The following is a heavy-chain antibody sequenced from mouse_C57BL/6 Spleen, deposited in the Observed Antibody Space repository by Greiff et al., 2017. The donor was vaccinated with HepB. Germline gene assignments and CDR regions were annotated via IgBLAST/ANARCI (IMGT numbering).Heavy chain of an antibody. Sequence: VQLQQSGAELVKPGASVKMSCKASGYTFTSYWITWVKQRPGQGLEWIGDIYPGSGSTNYNEKFKSKATLTVDTSSSTAYMQLSSLTSEDSAVYYCARANYYGSSSSWFAYWGQGTLVAVSA. CDR3: ARANYYGSSSSWFAY. CDR1: GYTFTSYW. J-gene: IGHJ3*01. D-gene: IGHD1-1*01. V-gene: IGHV1-55*01. CDR2: IYPGSGST.